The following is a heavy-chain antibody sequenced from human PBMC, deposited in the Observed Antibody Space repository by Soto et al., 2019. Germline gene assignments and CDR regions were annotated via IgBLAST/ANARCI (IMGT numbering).Heavy chain of an antibody. V-gene: IGHV4-4*07. Sequence: PSETLSLTCTVSGDSISNYYWNWIRQSADKRLEWIGRVSSTGSTFYNPSLQNRVTLSVDTSKNQFSLNLTSVTAADTAVYYCPRGVPAAGTVWLDPWGQGPLVTVYS. J-gene: IGHJ5*02. D-gene: IGHD6-13*01. CDR2: VSSTGST. CDR1: GDSISNYY. CDR3: PRGVPAAGTVWLDP.